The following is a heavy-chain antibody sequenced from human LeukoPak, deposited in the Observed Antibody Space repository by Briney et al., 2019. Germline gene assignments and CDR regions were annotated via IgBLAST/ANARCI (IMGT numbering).Heavy chain of an antibody. V-gene: IGHV1-8*01. Sequence: GASVKVSCKASGYTFTSYDINWVRQATGQGLEWTGWMNPNSGNTGYAQKFQGRVTMTRNTSISTAYMELSSLRSEDTAVYYCARSRITMVRGVITQRLEYYGMDVWGQGTTVTVSS. J-gene: IGHJ6*02. CDR1: GYTFTSYD. CDR2: MNPNSGNT. CDR3: ARSRITMVRGVITQRLEYYGMDV. D-gene: IGHD3-10*01.